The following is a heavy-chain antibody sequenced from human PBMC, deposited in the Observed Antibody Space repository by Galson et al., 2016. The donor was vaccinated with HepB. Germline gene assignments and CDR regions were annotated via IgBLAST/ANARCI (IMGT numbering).Heavy chain of an antibody. J-gene: IGHJ1*01. D-gene: IGHD1-26*01. CDR2: VATYNTKT. V-gene: IGHV1-18*01. Sequence: LEWMGWVATYNTKTEYVQKYQGRVTMTTDTATTTAYMELRNLRSDDTAIFFCARERGTSSDHWGQGTLVTVSS. CDR3: ARERGTSSDH.